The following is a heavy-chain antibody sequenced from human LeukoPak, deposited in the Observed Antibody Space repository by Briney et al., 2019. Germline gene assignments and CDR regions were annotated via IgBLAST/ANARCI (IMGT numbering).Heavy chain of an antibody. V-gene: IGHV1-69*13. CDR3: ARGGGEDTAMGNNWFDP. CDR2: IIPIFGTA. J-gene: IGHJ5*02. Sequence: ASVKVSCKASGGTFSSYAISWVRQAPGQGLEWMGGIIPIFGTANYAQKFQGRVTIPADESTSTAYMGWSSLRSQHTAGHYCARGGGEDTAMGNNWFDPWGQGTLVTVSS. CDR1: GGTFSSYA. D-gene: IGHD5-18*01.